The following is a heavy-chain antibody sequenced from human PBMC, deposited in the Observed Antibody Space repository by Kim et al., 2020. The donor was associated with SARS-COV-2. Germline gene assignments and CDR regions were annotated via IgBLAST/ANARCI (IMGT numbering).Heavy chain of an antibody. J-gene: IGHJ6*02. Sequence: GGSLRLSCTDSGFTFGDYAMSWVRQAQGKGLEWVGFIRSKDYGGTTEYAASVKGRFTISRDDSKSIDYLQMNSLKTEDTAVYYCTRDSDLASRIAVADYYYYGMDVWGQGTTVTVSS. CDR3: TRDSDLASRIAVADYYYYGMDV. CDR2: IRSKDYGGTT. D-gene: IGHD6-19*01. CDR1: GFTFGDYA. V-gene: IGHV3-49*04.